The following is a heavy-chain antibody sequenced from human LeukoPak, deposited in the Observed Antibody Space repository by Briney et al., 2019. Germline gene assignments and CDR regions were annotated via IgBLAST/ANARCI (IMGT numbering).Heavy chain of an antibody. CDR1: GFTFSNYA. CDR2: VWREGNDK. Sequence: PGGSLRLSCVASGFTFSNYAIHWVRQGPGKGLEWVAVVWREGNDKFYADSVKGRFTISGDNSKHTLYLQMNSRRDDDAGLYYCVREGAVGDTVVRNWLDPWGQGTLVTVSS. J-gene: IGHJ5*02. CDR3: VREGAVGDTVVRNWLDP. D-gene: IGHD6-19*01. V-gene: IGHV3-33*01.